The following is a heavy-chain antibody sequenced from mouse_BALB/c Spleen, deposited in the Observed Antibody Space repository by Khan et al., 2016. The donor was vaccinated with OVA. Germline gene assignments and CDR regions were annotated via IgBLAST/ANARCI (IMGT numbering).Heavy chain of an antibody. CDR3: ARGNGAWFAY. CDR2: VSSDSYTI. J-gene: IGHJ3*01. D-gene: IGHD2-1*01. CDR1: GFTFSSFG. V-gene: IGHV5-17*02. Sequence: EVELVESGGGLVQPGGSRKLSCAASGFTFSSFGMHWVRQAPEKGLEWVAYVSSDSYTIYYADTVKGRFTISRDNPRKTLFLQMTSLGSEDTAMDYCARGNGAWFAYWGQGTLVTVSA.